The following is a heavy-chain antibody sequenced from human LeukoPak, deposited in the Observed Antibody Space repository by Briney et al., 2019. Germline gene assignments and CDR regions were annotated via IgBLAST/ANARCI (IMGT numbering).Heavy chain of an antibody. D-gene: IGHD5-24*01. Sequence: GASVKVSCKASGGTFSSYAISWVRQAPGQGLEWMGGIIPIFGTANYAQKFQGRVTITADESASTAYMELSSLRSEDTAVYYCASTRRSRDGYNSNPWGQGTLVTVSS. CDR3: ASTRRSRDGYNSNP. J-gene: IGHJ5*02. V-gene: IGHV1-69*13. CDR2: IIPIFGTA. CDR1: GGTFSSYA.